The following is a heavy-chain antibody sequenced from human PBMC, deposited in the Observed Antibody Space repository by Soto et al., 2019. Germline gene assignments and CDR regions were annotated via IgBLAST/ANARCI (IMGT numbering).Heavy chain of an antibody. J-gene: IGHJ4*02. Sequence: QITLKESGPTLVKPTQTHTLTCTFSGFSLTTDRVGVGWIRQPPGEALEWLAVIYWDDSKTYRPSLESRLTITKDPSNNQVALTMTNMDSLYTATYYCAYAYGGRSLYWGQGTLVTVSS. V-gene: IGHV2-5*02. CDR1: GFSLTTDRVG. CDR2: IYWDDSK. D-gene: IGHD1-26*01. CDR3: AYAYGGRSLY.